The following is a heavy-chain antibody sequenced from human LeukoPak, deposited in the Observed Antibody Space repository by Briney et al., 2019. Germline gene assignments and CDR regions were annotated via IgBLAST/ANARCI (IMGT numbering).Heavy chain of an antibody. CDR2: ISTYSSHI. Sequence: PGGSLRLSCAASGFTFSSYTMNWVRQAPGKGLEWVSSISTYSSHIYYADSLKGRSTISRDNAKNSLYLQLNSLRAEDTAVFYCARGGVGSGAYFDYWGQRTLVTVSS. D-gene: IGHD3-10*01. V-gene: IGHV3-21*01. J-gene: IGHJ4*02. CDR3: ARGGVGSGAYFDY. CDR1: GFTFSSYT.